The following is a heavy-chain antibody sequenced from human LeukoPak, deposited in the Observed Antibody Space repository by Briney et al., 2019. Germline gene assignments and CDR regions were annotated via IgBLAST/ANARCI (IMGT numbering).Heavy chain of an antibody. D-gene: IGHD3-22*01. V-gene: IGHV4-34*01. CDR3: ARWSSNYYDTSGRRFDP. CDR1: GGSLSDYY. CDR2: INHSGSN. Sequence: SETVSLTCAVSGGSLSDYYWSWIRQPPGKGLEWIGEINHSGSNNYNPSLKSRVTISVDTSKNQYSLKLSSVTAADTAVYYCARWSSNYYDTSGRRFDPWGQGTLVTVSS. J-gene: IGHJ5*02.